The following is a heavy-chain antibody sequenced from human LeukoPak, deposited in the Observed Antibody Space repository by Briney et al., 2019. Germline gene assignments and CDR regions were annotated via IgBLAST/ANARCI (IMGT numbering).Heavy chain of an antibody. CDR1: GGTFSSYA. V-gene: IGHV1-69*05. D-gene: IGHD6-19*01. CDR2: IIPIFGTA. Sequence: SVKVSCKASGGTFSSYAISWVRQAPGQGLEWMGGIIPIFGTANYAQKLQGRVTITTDESTSTAYMELSSLRSEDTAVYYCARGLKPEYSSGWHEPDYWGQGTLVTVSS. J-gene: IGHJ4*02. CDR3: ARGLKPEYSSGWHEPDY.